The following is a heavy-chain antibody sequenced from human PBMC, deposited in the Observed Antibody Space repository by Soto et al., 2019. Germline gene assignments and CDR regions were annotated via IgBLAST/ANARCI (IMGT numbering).Heavy chain of an antibody. J-gene: IGHJ4*02. CDR1: GLTFSSHG. V-gene: IGHV3-23*01. CDR2: ISGNGGDT. CDR3: AEDITFFAY. Sequence: PGGSLRLSGVVSGLTFSSHGMTWVRQAPGSGLEWVSSISGNGGDTYYAESVKGRFTISRANSENTVYLQMSGLRADDTAVYYCAEDITFFAYWGQGALVTVSS. D-gene: IGHD1-20*01.